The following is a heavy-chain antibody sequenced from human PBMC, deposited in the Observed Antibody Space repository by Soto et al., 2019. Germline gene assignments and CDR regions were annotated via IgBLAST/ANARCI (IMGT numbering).Heavy chain of an antibody. Sequence: SETLSLTCTVSGGSVSSGSYYWSWIRQPPGKGLEWIGYIYYSGSTNYNPSLKSRVTISVDTSKNQFSLKLSSVTTADTAVYYCARQSSIAAPLGYYGMDVWGQGTTVTVSS. V-gene: IGHV4-61*01. CDR2: IYYSGST. D-gene: IGHD6-6*01. J-gene: IGHJ6*02. CDR1: GGSVSSGSYY. CDR3: ARQSSIAAPLGYYGMDV.